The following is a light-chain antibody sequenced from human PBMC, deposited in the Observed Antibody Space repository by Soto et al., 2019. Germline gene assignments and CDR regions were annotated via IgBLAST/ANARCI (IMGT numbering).Light chain of an antibody. V-gene: IGKV3-20*01. CDR2: GAS. J-gene: IGKJ1*01. Sequence: EIVLTQSPGTLSLSPGERATLSCRASQSVSSSYLAWYQQKPGQAPRLLIYGASSRATGIPDRFSGSGSGTDFTLTISRLEPEAFAVYYCQQYGRAPPTVGQGTKVEIK. CDR3: QQYGRAPPT. CDR1: QSVSSSY.